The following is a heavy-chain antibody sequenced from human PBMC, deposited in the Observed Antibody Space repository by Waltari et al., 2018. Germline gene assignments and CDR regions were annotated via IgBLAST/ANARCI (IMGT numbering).Heavy chain of an antibody. CDR3: AKRGSNYGDFDF. V-gene: IGHV1-8*01. J-gene: IGHJ4*02. Sequence: QVQLVQSGAEVKKPGASVKVSCKASGYTFPSYDINWVRQATGQGLEWMEWMNPNSGNTGYAQKFQGRVTMTRNTSISTAYMELSSLRSEDTAVYYCAKRGSNYGDFDFWGQGTLVSVSS. CDR2: MNPNSGNT. D-gene: IGHD5-18*01. CDR1: GYTFPSYD.